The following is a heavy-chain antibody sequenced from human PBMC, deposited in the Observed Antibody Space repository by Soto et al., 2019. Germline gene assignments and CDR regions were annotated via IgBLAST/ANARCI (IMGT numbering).Heavy chain of an antibody. CDR1: GDSINNTYW. J-gene: IGHJ6*02. CDR2: IYHTGGK. V-gene: IGHV4-4*02. D-gene: IGHD2-2*01. Sequence: SETLSLTCFVSGDSINNTYWWSWVRQAPGKGLEWIGEIYHTGGKSYMPSLRGRITLSVDTSKNQFSLKLTSVAAADTAVYYCARAVYCSRTTCRYYYGMDVWGQGTTVTVSS. CDR3: ARAVYCSRTTCRYYYGMDV.